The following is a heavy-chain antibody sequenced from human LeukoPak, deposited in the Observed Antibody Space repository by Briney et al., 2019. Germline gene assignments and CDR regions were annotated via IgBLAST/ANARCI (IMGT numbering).Heavy chain of an antibody. D-gene: IGHD4-11*01. CDR1: GFTFSGYW. CDR2: MSSDSTRS. Sequence: GGSLRLSCEASGFTFSGYWMHWVRQAPGMGLVWVSRMSSDSTRSSHADSVKGRFTISRDNAKKMVYLQMNSLRVEDSAVYYCAAGPSSNGHQLPYWGQGTLVTVSS. J-gene: IGHJ4*02. CDR3: AAGPSSNGHQLPY. V-gene: IGHV3-74*01.